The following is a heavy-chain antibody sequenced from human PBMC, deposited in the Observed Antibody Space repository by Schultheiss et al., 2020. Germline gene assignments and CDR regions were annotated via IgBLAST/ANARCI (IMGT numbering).Heavy chain of an antibody. CDR2: ISGSGGST. D-gene: IGHD6-19*01. V-gene: IGHV3-23*01. CDR1: GFTFSSYA. J-gene: IGHJ4*02. Sequence: GSLRLSCAASGFTFSSYAMSWVRQAPGKGLEWVSAISGSGGSTYYADSVKGRFTISRDNSKNTLYLQMNSLRAEDTAVYYCARGSGGVAAFDYWGQGTLVTVSS. CDR3: ARGSGGVAAFDY.